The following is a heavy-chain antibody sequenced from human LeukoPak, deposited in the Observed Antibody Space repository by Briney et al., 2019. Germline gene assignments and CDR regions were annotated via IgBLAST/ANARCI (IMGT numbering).Heavy chain of an antibody. J-gene: IGHJ4*02. CDR3: ASTPGPVFDS. CDR2: VYYSGST. Sequence: SETLSLTCTVSGDFITAYYWSWIRQPPGKGLEWIGYVYYSGSTEYNPSLRSRVTISLEMSKHQFSLDLTSVTAADTAVYYCASTPGPVFDSWGKGPLATVSS. CDR1: GDFITAYY. V-gene: IGHV4-59*01.